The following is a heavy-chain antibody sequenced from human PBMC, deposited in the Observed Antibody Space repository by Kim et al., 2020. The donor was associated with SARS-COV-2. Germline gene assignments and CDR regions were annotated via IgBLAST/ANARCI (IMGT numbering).Heavy chain of an antibody. J-gene: IGHJ6*02. Sequence: GGSLRLSCAASGFTFSSYAMSWVRQAPGKGLEWVSAISGSGGSTYYADSVKGRFTISRDNSKNTLYLQMNSLRAEDTTVYYCAKDGCLSRRGYSYGYSIYYYGMDVWGQGTTVTVSS. D-gene: IGHD5-18*01. CDR1: GFTFSSYA. CDR2: ISGSGGST. V-gene: IGHV3-23*01. CDR3: AKDGCLSRRGYSYGYSIYYYGMDV.